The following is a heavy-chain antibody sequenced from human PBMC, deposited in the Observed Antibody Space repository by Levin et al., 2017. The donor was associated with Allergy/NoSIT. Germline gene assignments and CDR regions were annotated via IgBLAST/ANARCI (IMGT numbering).Heavy chain of an antibody. D-gene: IGHD6-19*01. J-gene: IGHJ1*01. CDR3: ARSVPGKGEFLQH. V-gene: IGHV1-2*02. CDR1: GYTFTDYY. Sequence: ASVKVSCKASGYTFTDYYMLWVRQAPGQGLESMGWINPDSGGTNYAQKFQGRVTMTRDTSIGTAYMELNRLTSDDTAVYYCARSVPGKGEFLQHWGQGTLVTVSS. CDR2: INPDSGGT.